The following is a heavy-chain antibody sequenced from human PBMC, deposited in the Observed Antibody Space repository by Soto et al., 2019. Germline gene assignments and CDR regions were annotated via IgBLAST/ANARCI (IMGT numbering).Heavy chain of an antibody. Sequence: PSETLSLTCAVYGGSFSGYYWSWIRQPPGKGLEWIGEINHSGSTNYNPSLKSRVTISVDTSKNQFSLKLSSVTAADTAVYYCARIRYCSSTSCYFRFDYWGQGTLVTVSS. J-gene: IGHJ4*02. CDR1: GGSFSGYY. V-gene: IGHV4-34*01. D-gene: IGHD2-2*01. CDR2: INHSGST. CDR3: ARIRYCSSTSCYFRFDY.